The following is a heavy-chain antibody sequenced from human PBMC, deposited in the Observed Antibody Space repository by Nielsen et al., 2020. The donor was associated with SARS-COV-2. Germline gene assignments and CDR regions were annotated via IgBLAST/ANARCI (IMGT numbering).Heavy chain of an antibody. Sequence: LSLTCAASGFTFSSYWMSWVRQAPGKGLEWVANIKQDGSEKYYVDSVKGRFTISRDNTKNSLYLQMNSLRAEDTAVYYCARLASSSWHFDYWGQGTLVTVSS. D-gene: IGHD6-13*01. CDR1: GFTFSSYW. V-gene: IGHV3-7*01. CDR3: ARLASSSWHFDY. CDR2: IKQDGSEK. J-gene: IGHJ4*02.